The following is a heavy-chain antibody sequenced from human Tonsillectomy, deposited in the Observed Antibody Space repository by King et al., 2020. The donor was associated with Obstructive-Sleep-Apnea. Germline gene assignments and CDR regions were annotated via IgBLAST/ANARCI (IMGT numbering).Heavy chain of an antibody. J-gene: IGHJ6*02. CDR2: ISAYNGNT. Sequence: VQLVESGAEVKKPGASVKVSCKASGYTFTNYGISWVRQAPGQGLEWMGWISAYNGNTNYAQKLQGRVTVTTDTSTSTAYMELRSLRSDDTAVYYCARDAPYGSGSYFYHYYGMDVWGQGTTVTVSS. V-gene: IGHV1-18*01. CDR3: ARDAPYGSGSYFYHYYGMDV. CDR1: GYTFTNYG. D-gene: IGHD3-10*01.